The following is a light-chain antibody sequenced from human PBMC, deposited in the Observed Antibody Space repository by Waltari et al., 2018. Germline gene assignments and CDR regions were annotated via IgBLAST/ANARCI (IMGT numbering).Light chain of an antibody. CDR3: VLYMGSGISL. Sequence: QTVVTQEPSFSVSPGGTVTLTCALNSGSASTSSYPSWYQQTPGQAPRTLIYSTSTRSSGVPDRFSGSILGNRAALTIAGAQADDESDYYCVLYMGSGISLFGGGTKLTVL. CDR2: STS. J-gene: IGLJ3*02. CDR1: SGSASTSSY. V-gene: IGLV8-61*01.